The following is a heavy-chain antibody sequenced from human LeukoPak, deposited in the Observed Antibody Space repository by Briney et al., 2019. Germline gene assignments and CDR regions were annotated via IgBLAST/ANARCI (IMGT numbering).Heavy chain of an antibody. D-gene: IGHD3-22*01. CDR2: ISGSGGST. V-gene: IGHV3-23*01. CDR3: ARSSEADYYDSSGYYGY. Sequence: TGGSLRLSCAASGFTFSSYGMSWVRQAPGKGLEWVSAISGSGGSTYYADSVKGRFTISRDNAKNSLYLQMNSLRAEDTAVYYCARSSEADYYDSSGYYGYWGQGTLVTVSS. CDR1: GFTFSSYG. J-gene: IGHJ4*02.